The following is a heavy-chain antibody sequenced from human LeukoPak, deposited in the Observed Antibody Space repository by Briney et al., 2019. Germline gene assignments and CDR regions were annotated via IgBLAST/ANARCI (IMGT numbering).Heavy chain of an antibody. D-gene: IGHD2-15*01. CDR2: IYTSGST. CDR1: GGSISSYY. CDR3: ARGPRIVVVVAPAKYFDY. J-gene: IGHJ4*02. V-gene: IGHV4-4*07. Sequence: SETLSLTCTVSGGSISSYYWSWIRQPAGKGLEWIGRIYTSGSTNYNPSLKSRVTISVDTSKNQFSLKLSSVTAADTAVYYCARGPRIVVVVAPAKYFDYWGQGTLVTVSS.